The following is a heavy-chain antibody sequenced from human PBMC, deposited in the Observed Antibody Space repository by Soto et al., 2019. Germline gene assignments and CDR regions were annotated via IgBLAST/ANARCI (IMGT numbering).Heavy chain of an antibody. CDR2: INHSGST. CDR1: GGSFSGDY. Sequence: SETRSLTCAVYGGSFSGDYWSCIRQPPGKGLEWIGEINHSGSTNYNPALKRRVTISVDTFKKQFSLKLSSVTAADTAVYYCAREAGESVVKPYYLDYWAQGTLVPVSS. V-gene: IGHV4-34*01. CDR3: AREAGESVVKPYYLDY. D-gene: IGHD2-21*01. J-gene: IGHJ4*02.